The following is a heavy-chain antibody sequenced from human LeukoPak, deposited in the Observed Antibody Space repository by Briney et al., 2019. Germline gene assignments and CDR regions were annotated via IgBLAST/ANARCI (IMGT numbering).Heavy chain of an antibody. Sequence: GGSLRLSCAASGFTVSSNYMNWVRQAPGKGLEWVSSISSSSSYIYYADSVKGRFTISRDNAKNSLYLQMNSLRAEDTAVYYCARDPMIVVPYPFDYWGQGTLVTVSS. CDR1: GFTVSSNY. CDR2: ISSSSSYI. D-gene: IGHD3-22*01. V-gene: IGHV3-21*01. CDR3: ARDPMIVVPYPFDY. J-gene: IGHJ4*02.